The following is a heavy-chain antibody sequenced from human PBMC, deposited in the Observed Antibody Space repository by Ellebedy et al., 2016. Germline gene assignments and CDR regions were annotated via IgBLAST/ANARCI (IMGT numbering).Heavy chain of an antibody. CDR1: GGSFSGYY. CDR2: INHSGST. D-gene: IGHD2-21*02. Sequence: SETLSLXCAVYGGSFSGYYWSWIRQPPGKGLEWIGEINHSGSTNYNPSLKSRVTISVDTSKNQFSLKLSSVTAADTAVYYCARGPQVVTAINRYYYYGMDVWGQGTTVTVSS. CDR3: ARGPQVVTAINRYYYYGMDV. V-gene: IGHV4-34*01. J-gene: IGHJ6*02.